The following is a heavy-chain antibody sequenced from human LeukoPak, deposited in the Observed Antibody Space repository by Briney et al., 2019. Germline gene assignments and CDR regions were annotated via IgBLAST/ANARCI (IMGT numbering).Heavy chain of an antibody. CDR3: ARVRDNTVTTDYFDY. CDR2: IYHSGST. D-gene: IGHD4-17*01. Sequence: PSGTLSLTCAVSGGSISSSNWWSWVRPPPGKGLGWIGEIYHSGSTNYNQSLKSRVTISVDKSKNQFSLKLSSVTAADTAVYYCARVRDNTVTTDYFDYWGQGTLVTVSS. J-gene: IGHJ4*02. CDR1: GGSISSSNW. V-gene: IGHV4-4*02.